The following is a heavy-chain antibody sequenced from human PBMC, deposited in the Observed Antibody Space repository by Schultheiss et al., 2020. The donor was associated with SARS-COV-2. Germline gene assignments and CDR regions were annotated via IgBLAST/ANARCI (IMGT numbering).Heavy chain of an antibody. CDR3: APQQYYYDSSGYYYVAAFDI. J-gene: IGHJ3*02. CDR2: IYTSGST. CDR1: GGSISSYY. V-gene: IGHV4-4*07. Sequence: SETLSLTCTVSGGSISSYYWSWIRQPAGKGLEWIGRIYTSGSTNYNPSLKSRVTISVDTSKNQFSLKLSSVTAADTAVYYCAPQQYYYDSSGYYYVAAFDIWGQGTMVTVSS. D-gene: IGHD3-22*01.